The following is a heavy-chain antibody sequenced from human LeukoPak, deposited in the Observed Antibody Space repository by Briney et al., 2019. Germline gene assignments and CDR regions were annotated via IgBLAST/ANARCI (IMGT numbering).Heavy chain of an antibody. J-gene: IGHJ3*02. CDR2: IIPIYDLS. CDR1: GGTFSSNT. Sequence: SVKVSFKASGGTFSSNTISWVRQAPGQGLEWMGRIIPIYDLSNYAQKFQGRVTITADKSTTTAYMEVSSLRSEDTAVYYCARDRIVGPMESAFDIWGQGTMVTVSS. V-gene: IGHV1-69*04. D-gene: IGHD1-26*01. CDR3: ARDRIVGPMESAFDI.